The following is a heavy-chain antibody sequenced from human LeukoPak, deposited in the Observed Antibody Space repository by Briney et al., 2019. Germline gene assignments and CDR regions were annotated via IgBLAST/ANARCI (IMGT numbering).Heavy chain of an antibody. J-gene: IGHJ3*02. CDR1: GFTFSSYA. Sequence: PGGSLRLSCAASGFTFSSYAMSWVRQAPGKGLEWVSAISGSGGSTYYADSVKGRFTISRDNSKNTLYLQMNSLRAEDTAVYYCARDREQYYDFWSGYSWAFDIWDQGTMVTVSS. D-gene: IGHD3-3*01. CDR3: ARDREQYYDFWSGYSWAFDI. CDR2: ISGSGGST. V-gene: IGHV3-23*01.